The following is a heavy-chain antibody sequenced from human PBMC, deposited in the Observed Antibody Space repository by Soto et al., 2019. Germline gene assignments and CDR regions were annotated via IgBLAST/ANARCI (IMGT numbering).Heavy chain of an antibody. CDR1: GGSISSGGYY. CDR2: IYYSGST. Sequence: QVQLQESGPGLVKPSQTLSLTCTVSGGSISSGGYYWSWIRQHPGKGLEWIGYIYYSGSTYYNPLLKRXXTXSXXTSKHQFSAKLGSVTAAGTAVYYCARGDGSESIDYWGQGTLVTVSS. J-gene: IGHJ4*02. V-gene: IGHV4-31*03. CDR3: ARGDGSESIDY. D-gene: IGHD2-21*01.